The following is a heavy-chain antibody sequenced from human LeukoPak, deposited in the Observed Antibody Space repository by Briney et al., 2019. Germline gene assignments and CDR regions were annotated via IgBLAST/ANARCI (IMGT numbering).Heavy chain of an antibody. CDR2: ISSSGSNI. CDR1: GFTFSDYY. J-gene: IGHJ4*02. D-gene: IGHD6-19*01. CDR3: AKGYSSGWYDADFDS. V-gene: IGHV3-11*01. Sequence: GGSLRLSCAASGFTFSDYYMSWIRQAPGKGLEWVSNISSSGSNIYYADSVKGRFTISRDNSKDTLYLQMNSLRAEDTAVYYCAKGYSSGWYDADFDSWGQGTLVTVSS.